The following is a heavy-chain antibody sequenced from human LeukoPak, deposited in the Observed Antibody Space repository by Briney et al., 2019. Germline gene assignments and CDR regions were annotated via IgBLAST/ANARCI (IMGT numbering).Heavy chain of an antibody. J-gene: IGHJ6*03. Sequence: GGSLRLSCAASGFTFDDYAMHWVRQAPGKGLEWVSGISWNSGSIGYADSVKGRFTISRDNAKNSLYLQMNSLRAEDMALYYCAKGSMAAAPGGYYYMDVWGKGTTVTVSS. CDR2: ISWNSGSI. CDR1: GFTFDDYA. V-gene: IGHV3-9*03. CDR3: AKGSMAAAPGGYYYMDV. D-gene: IGHD2-15*01.